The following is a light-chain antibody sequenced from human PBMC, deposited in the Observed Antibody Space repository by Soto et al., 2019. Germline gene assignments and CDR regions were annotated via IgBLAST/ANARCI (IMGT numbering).Light chain of an antibody. CDR1: QSVNSR. CDR2: GAS. Sequence: EIVLTQSPGTLSLSPGEISTLCCRASQSVNSRLAWYQHKPGQAPRLLISGASSRATGIPDRFSGSGSATDFTLTISRLEPEDFALYYCQHYGRSPITFGQGTRLEIK. V-gene: IGKV3-20*01. CDR3: QHYGRSPIT. J-gene: IGKJ5*01.